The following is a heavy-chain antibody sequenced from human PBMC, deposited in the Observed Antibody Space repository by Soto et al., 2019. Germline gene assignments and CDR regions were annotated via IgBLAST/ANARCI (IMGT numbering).Heavy chain of an antibody. D-gene: IGHD2-8*02. CDR1: GGSITSHY. J-gene: IGHJ4*02. Sequence: SETLSLTCSVSGGSITSHYCSWFRQPPGKGLEWIGYIYYSGSTYYNPSLKSRVTISVDTSKNQFPLKLTSVTAADTAVYYCARDKITGLFDYWGQGTLVTVSS. CDR3: ARDKITGLFDY. V-gene: IGHV4-59*11. CDR2: IYYSGST.